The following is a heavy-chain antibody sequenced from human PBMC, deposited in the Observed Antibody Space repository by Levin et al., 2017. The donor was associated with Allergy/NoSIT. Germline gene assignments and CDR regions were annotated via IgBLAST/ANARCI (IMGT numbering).Heavy chain of an antibody. CDR3: TKDDGTAYYSFDS. D-gene: IGHD1-26*01. CDR2: VSDGGDYT. CDR1: GFTFSTYA. Sequence: LTCAASGFTFSTYAMNWVRQAPGQGLEWVASVSDGGDYTFYADSVRRRFTISRDNSKNTLYLQMNSLRAGDTALYFCTKDDGTAYYSFDSWGQGTLVTVSS. J-gene: IGHJ4*02. V-gene: IGHV3-23*01.